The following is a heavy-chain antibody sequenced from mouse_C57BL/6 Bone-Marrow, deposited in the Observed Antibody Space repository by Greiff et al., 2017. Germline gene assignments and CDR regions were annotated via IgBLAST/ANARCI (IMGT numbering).Heavy chain of an antibody. CDR2: ISSGGSYT. V-gene: IGHV5-6*01. CDR1: GFTFSSYG. D-gene: IGHD2-3*01. Sequence: EVHLVESGGDLVKPGGSLKLSCAASGFTFSSYGMSWVSQTPDKRLEWVATISSGGSYTYYPDSVKGRFTISRDNAKNTLYLQMSSLKSEDTAMYYCARRWLLLGNWGQGTLVTVSA. J-gene: IGHJ3*01. CDR3: ARRWLLLGN.